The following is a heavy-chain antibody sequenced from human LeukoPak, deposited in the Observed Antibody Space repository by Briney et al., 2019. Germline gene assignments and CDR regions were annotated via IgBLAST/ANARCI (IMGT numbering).Heavy chain of an antibody. Sequence: SETLSLTCTGSGGSISSSTYYWAWICQPPGKGLEWIGSIYYSGSTYYNPSLKSRVTTSVDASKSHFSLKLSSVTAADTAIYYCARLDKGIKAAHFDYWGQGTLVTVSS. D-gene: IGHD6-25*01. CDR1: GGSISSSTYY. CDR2: IYYSGST. CDR3: ARLDKGIKAAHFDY. J-gene: IGHJ4*02. V-gene: IGHV4-39*01.